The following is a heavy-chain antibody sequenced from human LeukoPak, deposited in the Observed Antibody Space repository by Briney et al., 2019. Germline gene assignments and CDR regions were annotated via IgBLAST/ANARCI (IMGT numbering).Heavy chain of an antibody. Sequence: GRSLRLSCAASGFTFSSYAMHWVRQAPGKGLEWVAVISYDGSNKYYADSVKGRFTISRDNSKNTLYLQMNSLRAEDTAVYYCARGDYGDSRGAFDIWGQGTMVTVSS. CDR3: ARGDYGDSRGAFDI. J-gene: IGHJ3*02. CDR1: GFTFSSYA. V-gene: IGHV3-30-3*01. CDR2: ISYDGSNK. D-gene: IGHD4-17*01.